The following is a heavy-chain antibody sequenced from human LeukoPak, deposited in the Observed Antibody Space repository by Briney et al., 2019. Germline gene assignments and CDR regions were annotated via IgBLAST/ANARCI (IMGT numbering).Heavy chain of an antibody. CDR3: ASGYYDSSGYSSPTDY. D-gene: IGHD3-22*01. CDR1: GYTFTSYY. J-gene: IGHJ4*02. CDR2: INPSGGST. V-gene: IGHV1-46*01. Sequence: ASVKVSCKASGYTFTSYYMHWVRQAPGQGLEWMGIINPSGGSTSYAQKFQGRVTMTRDTSTSTVYMELSSLRSEDTAVYYCASGYYDSSGYSSPTDYWGQGTQVTVSS.